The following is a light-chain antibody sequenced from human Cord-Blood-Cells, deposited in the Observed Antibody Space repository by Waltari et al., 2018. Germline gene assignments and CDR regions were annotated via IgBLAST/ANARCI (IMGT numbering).Light chain of an antibody. V-gene: IGKV1-5*03. Sequence: DIKMTQSPSTLSASVGERVTITCRASQSISSWLAWYQQKPGKAPKLLIYKASSLESGVPSRFSGSGSGTEFTLTISSLQPDDFATYYCQQYNSYSLTFGGGTKVEIK. CDR1: QSISSW. CDR3: QQYNSYSLT. CDR2: KAS. J-gene: IGKJ4*01.